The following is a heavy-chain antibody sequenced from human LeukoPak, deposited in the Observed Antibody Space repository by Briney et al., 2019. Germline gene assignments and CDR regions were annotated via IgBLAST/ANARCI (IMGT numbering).Heavy chain of an antibody. J-gene: IGHJ4*02. CDR3: ARDKDWNFD. Sequence: KPSQTLSLTCTVSGGSISSATYYWSWIRQPAGKGLEWIGRIYTSGSTNYNPSLRSRVTISVDTSKNQFSLKLRSVTAADTAIYYCARDKDWNFDWGQGTLVTVSS. V-gene: IGHV4-61*02. D-gene: IGHD1-7*01. CDR2: IYTSGST. CDR1: GGSISSATYY.